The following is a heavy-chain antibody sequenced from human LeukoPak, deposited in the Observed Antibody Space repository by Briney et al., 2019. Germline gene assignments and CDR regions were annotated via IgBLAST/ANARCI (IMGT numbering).Heavy chain of an antibody. J-gene: IGHJ4*02. Sequence: KVSCKGSEYSFTNYWIGWARQMPGRGLEWMGIIYPRNSDTRYSPSFQGQVTISADKSISTAYLQWSSLKASDTAIYYCARLQTRYSSSWYAAYWGQGTLVTVSS. V-gene: IGHV5-51*01. CDR1: EYSFTNYW. CDR3: ARLQTRYSSSWYAAY. CDR2: IYPRNSDT. D-gene: IGHD6-13*01.